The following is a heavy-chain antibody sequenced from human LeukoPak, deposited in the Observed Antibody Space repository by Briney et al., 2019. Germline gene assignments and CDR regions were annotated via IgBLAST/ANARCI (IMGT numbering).Heavy chain of an antibody. Sequence: GASVKVSCKVSGYSLSELTMHWVRHAPGKGLEWMGGFDPGMAETIYAEKFQGRIIMTEDTSTDTAYMELSSLRSEDTAVYYCAPGHEYGLLDYWGQGTLVTVSS. CDR3: APGHEYGLLDY. V-gene: IGHV1-24*01. CDR2: FDPGMAET. CDR1: GYSLSELT. D-gene: IGHD4-17*01. J-gene: IGHJ4*02.